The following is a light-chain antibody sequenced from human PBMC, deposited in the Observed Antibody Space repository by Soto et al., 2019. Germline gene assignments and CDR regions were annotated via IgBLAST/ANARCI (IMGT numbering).Light chain of an antibody. CDR1: QGIRNF. V-gene: IGKV1-27*01. CDR3: QKYSSVPV. Sequence: DIPMTQSPTSLSASVGDRVTITCRASQGIRNFVAWYQQKPGKPPKLLIYAASTLQSGVPSRFSGSGSGTDFTLTINSLQPEDVATYSCQKYSSVPVFGPGTKV. J-gene: IGKJ3*01. CDR2: AAS.